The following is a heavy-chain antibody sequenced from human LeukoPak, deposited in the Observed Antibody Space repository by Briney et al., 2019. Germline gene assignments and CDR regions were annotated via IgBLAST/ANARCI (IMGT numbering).Heavy chain of an antibody. D-gene: IGHD6-13*01. CDR3: ARDSPIAAADDYYYYGMDV. Sequence: PEGSLRLSCAASGFTVSSNYMSWVRQAPGKGLEWVSVIYSGGSTYYADSVKGRFTISRHNSKNTLYLQMNSLRAEDTAVYYCARDSPIAAADDYYYYGMDVWGQGTTVTVSS. V-gene: IGHV3-53*04. CDR1: GFTVSSNY. J-gene: IGHJ6*02. CDR2: IYSGGST.